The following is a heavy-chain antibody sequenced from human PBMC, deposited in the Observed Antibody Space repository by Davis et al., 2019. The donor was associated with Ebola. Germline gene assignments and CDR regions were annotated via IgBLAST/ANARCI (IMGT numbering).Heavy chain of an antibody. J-gene: IGHJ6*02. D-gene: IGHD3-3*01. CDR1: GGSISSYY. CDR3: ARGPNRVLRLKYGMDV. Sequence: PSETLSLTCTVSGGSISSYYWSWIRQPPGKGLEWIGYIYYSGSTNYNPSLKSRVTISVDTSKNQFSLKLSSVTAADTAVYYCARGPNRVLRLKYGMDVWGQGTTVTVSS. V-gene: IGHV4-59*12. CDR2: IYYSGST.